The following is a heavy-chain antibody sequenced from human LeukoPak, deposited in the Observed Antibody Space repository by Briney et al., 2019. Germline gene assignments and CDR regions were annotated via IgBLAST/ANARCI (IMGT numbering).Heavy chain of an antibody. Sequence: ASVKVSCKASGYTFTSYYMHWVRQAPGQGLEWMGITNPSGGSTSYAQKFQGRVTMTRDTSTSTVYMELSSLRSEDTAVYYCARDTSVVSRAPAAIFDPWGQGTLVTVSS. J-gene: IGHJ5*02. D-gene: IGHD2-2*01. CDR1: GYTFTSYY. V-gene: IGHV1-46*01. CDR2: TNPSGGST. CDR3: ARDTSVVSRAPAAIFDP.